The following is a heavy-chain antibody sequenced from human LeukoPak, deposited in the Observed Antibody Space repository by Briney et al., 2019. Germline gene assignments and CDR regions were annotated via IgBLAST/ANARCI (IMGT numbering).Heavy chain of an antibody. CDR3: ARGRRSSSWRSNWFDP. V-gene: IGHV4-34*01. CDR2: INHSGST. J-gene: IGHJ5*02. D-gene: IGHD6-13*01. CDR1: GGSFSGYY. Sequence: SETLSLTCAVYGGSFSGYYWSWIRQPPGEGLEWIGEINHSGSTNYNPSLKSRVTISVDTSKNQFSLKLSSVTAADTAVYYCARGRRSSSWRSNWFDPWGQGTLVTVSS.